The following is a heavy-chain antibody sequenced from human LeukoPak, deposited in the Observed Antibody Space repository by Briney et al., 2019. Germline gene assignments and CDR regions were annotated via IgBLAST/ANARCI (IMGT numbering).Heavy chain of an antibody. CDR2: IIPIFGTA. D-gene: IGHD6-13*01. V-gene: IGHV1-69*13. Sequence: GASVKLSCKASGRTFSSYAISWVRQAPGKGLEWMGGIIPIFGTANYAQKFQGRVTITADESTSTAYMELSSLRSEDTAVYYCARDSGSSDAFDIWGQGTMVTVSS. CDR1: GRTFSSYA. J-gene: IGHJ3*02. CDR3: ARDSGSSDAFDI.